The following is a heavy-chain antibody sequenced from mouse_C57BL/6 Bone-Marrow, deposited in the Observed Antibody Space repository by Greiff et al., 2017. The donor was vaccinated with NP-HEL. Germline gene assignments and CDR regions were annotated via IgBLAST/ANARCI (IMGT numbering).Heavy chain of an antibody. D-gene: IGHD1-1*01. CDR1: GFPITSGYY. CDR2: ITHSGET. J-gene: IGHJ4*01. CDR3: AGDPYYYGSSYDYAMDY. Sequence: VHLVESGPGLVKPSQSLFLTCSITGFPITSGYYWIWIRQSPGKPLEWMGYITHSGETFYNPSLQSPISITRETSKNQFFLQLNSVTTEDTAMYYCAGDPYYYGSSYDYAMDYWGQGTSVTVSS. V-gene: IGHV12-3*01.